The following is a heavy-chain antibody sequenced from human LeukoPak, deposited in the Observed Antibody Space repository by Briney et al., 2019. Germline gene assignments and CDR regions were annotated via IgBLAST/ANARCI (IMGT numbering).Heavy chain of an antibody. D-gene: IGHD6-13*01. CDR3: ARVAAAGGYNWFDP. CDR2: IYYSGST. CDR1: GGSISSYY. Sequence: SETLPLTCTVSGGSISSYYWSWIRQPPGKGLEWIGYIYYSGSTNYNPSLKSRVTISVDTSKNQFSLKLSSVTAADTAVYYCARVAAAGGYNWFDPWGQGTLVTVSS. V-gene: IGHV4-59*01. J-gene: IGHJ5*02.